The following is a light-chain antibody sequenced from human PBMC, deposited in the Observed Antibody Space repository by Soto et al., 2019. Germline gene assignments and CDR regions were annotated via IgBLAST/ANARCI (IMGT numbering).Light chain of an antibody. CDR3: SSYTSHTTLWV. V-gene: IGLV2-14*01. Sequence: QSALTQPASVSGSPGQSITISCTGTGSDIGNYNYVSWYQQHPGKAPKLMIYGVSNRPSGVSNRFSGSKSGNAASLTISGLQADDEADYYCSSYTSHTTLWVFGGGTKLTVL. CDR2: GVS. J-gene: IGLJ3*02. CDR1: GSDIGNYNY.